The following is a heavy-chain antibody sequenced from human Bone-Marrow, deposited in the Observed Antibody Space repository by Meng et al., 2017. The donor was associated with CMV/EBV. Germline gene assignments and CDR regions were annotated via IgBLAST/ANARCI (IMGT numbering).Heavy chain of an antibody. D-gene: IGHD3-3*01. V-gene: IGHV3-11*06. Sequence: RLSWAASGFRFSDSYMSWFRQAPGKGLEWLSFITTSGGDTNYANSVRGRFTISRDNAERSLFLQMNSLRAEDTAVYFCARGHTTIFHWGQGALVTVSS. CDR1: GFRFSDSY. J-gene: IGHJ4*02. CDR3: ARGHTTIFH. CDR2: ITTSGGDT.